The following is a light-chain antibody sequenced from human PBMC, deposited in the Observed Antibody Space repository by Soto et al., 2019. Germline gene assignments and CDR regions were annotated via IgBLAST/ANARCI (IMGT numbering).Light chain of an antibody. J-gene: IGKJ4*01. Sequence: ETVMTQTPATLSVSPGDIATLSCRASQSISTNLAWYQQKPVQAPMLLIYDASTRATGIPARFSGSGSGTEFTLTISSLLSEDFAVYYCQQYNNWPLTCGGGTKVEIK. CDR2: DAS. CDR3: QQYNNWPLT. CDR1: QSISTN. V-gene: IGKV3D-15*01.